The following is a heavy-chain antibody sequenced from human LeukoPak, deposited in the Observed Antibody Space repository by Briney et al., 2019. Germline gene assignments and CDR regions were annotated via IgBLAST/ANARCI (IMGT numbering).Heavy chain of an antibody. Sequence: APVKVSCKASGYTFTSYAMNWARQAPGQGLEWMGWINTNTRNPTYAQGFTGRFVFSLDTSVSTAYLQISSLKAEDTAVYYCAREYSGSSYYYYGMDVWGQGTTVTVSS. CDR2: INTNTRNP. CDR3: AREYSGSSYYYYGMDV. D-gene: IGHD1-26*01. CDR1: GYTFTSYA. V-gene: IGHV7-4-1*02. J-gene: IGHJ6*02.